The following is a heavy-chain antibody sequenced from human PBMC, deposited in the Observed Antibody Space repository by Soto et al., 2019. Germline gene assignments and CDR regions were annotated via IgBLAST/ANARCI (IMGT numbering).Heavy chain of an antibody. J-gene: IGHJ6*02. CDR1: GFTFSDYY. V-gene: IGHV3-11*01. Sequence: GALRLSCAASGFTFSDYYMSWIRQAPGKGLEWVSYISSSGSTIYYADSVKGRFTISRDNAKNSLYLQMNSLRAEDTAVYYCETGGSSSSPWGMDVWGQGTTVTVSS. CDR2: ISSSGSTI. CDR3: ETGGSSSSPWGMDV. D-gene: IGHD6-6*01.